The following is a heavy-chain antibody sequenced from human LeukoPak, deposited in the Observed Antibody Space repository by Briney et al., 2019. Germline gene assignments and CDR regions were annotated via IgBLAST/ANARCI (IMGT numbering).Heavy chain of an antibody. V-gene: IGHV3-23*01. CDR1: GFTFSSYA. D-gene: IGHD4-17*01. CDR3: AKDSLYGDYGFDY. Sequence: PGGSLRLSWAASGFTFSSYAMSWVRQAPGKGLEWVSAISGSGGSTYYADSVKGRFTISRDNSKNTLYLQMNSLRAEDTAVYYCAKDSLYGDYGFDYWGQGTLVTVSS. CDR2: ISGSGGST. J-gene: IGHJ4*02.